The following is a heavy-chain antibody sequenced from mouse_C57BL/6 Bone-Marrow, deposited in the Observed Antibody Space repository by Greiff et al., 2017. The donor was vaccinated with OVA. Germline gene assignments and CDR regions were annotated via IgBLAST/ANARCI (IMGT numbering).Heavy chain of an antibody. CDR3: ARRHYGNRMDY. V-gene: IGHV1-80*01. D-gene: IGHD1-1*01. CDR1: GYAFSSYW. J-gene: IGHJ4*01. Sequence: VQLQQSGAELVKPGASVKISCKASGYAFSSYWMNWVKQRPGKGLEWIGQIYPGDGDTNYNGKFKGQATLTADKSSSTAYMQLSSLTSEDDAVYFYARRHYGNRMDYWGQGTSVTVSS. CDR2: IYPGDGDT.